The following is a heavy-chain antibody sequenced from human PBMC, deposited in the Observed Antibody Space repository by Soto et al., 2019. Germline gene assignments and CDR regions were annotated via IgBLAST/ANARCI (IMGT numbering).Heavy chain of an antibody. CDR3: AKVGVVVPAAYFDY. CDR1: GFTFSSYA. D-gene: IGHD2-2*01. J-gene: IGHJ4*02. V-gene: IGHV3-30-3*01. Sequence: GGSLRLSCAASGFTFSSYAMHWVRQAPGKGLEWVAVISYDGSNKYYADSVKGRFTISRDNSKNTLYLQMNSLRAEDTAVYYCAKVGVVVPAAYFDYWGQGTLFTVSS. CDR2: ISYDGSNK.